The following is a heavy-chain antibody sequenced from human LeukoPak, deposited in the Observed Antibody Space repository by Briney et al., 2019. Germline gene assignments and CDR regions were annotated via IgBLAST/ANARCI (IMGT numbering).Heavy chain of an antibody. V-gene: IGHV3-53*01. Sequence: PGKSLRLSCAASGFTVSTNYMSWVRQAPGKGLDWVSVIYDGGSTFYADSVKGRFTMSRDISKNTLYLQMNSLRAQDTAIYYCARHTGESGYTDAFDIWGQGTMVTVSS. CDR1: GFTVSTNY. J-gene: IGHJ3*02. D-gene: IGHD3-22*01. CDR3: ARHTGESGYTDAFDI. CDR2: IYDGGST.